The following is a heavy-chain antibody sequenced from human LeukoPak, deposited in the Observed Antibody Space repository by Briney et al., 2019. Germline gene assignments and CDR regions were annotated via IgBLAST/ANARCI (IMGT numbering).Heavy chain of an antibody. CDR2: FDPEDGET. Sequence: ASVKVSCTVSGYTLTELSMHWVRQAPGKGLEWMGGFDPEDGETIYAQKFQGRVTMTEDTSTDTAYMELSSLRSEDTAVYYCARVAPYCGGDCNFDYWGQGTLVTVSS. CDR1: GYTLTELS. V-gene: IGHV1-24*01. J-gene: IGHJ4*02. CDR3: ARVAPYCGGDCNFDY. D-gene: IGHD2-21*02.